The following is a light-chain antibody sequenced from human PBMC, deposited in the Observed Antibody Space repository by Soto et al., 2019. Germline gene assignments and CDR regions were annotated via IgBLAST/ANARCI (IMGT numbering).Light chain of an antibody. CDR2: KAS. Sequence: DIPMTQSPSTLSASVGDRVTITCRASQSIGTWLAWYQQKPGKAPKLLIYKASSLESGVPSRFSGSGSGTDYTLPISSLQPDDFATYYCQQYASYSTFGQGTKLDIK. CDR1: QSIGTW. V-gene: IGKV1-5*03. J-gene: IGKJ2*01. CDR3: QQYASYST.